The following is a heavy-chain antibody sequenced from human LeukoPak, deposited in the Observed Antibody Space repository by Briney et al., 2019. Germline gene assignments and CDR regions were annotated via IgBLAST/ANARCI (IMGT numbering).Heavy chain of an antibody. CDR1: GGSVSSGSYY. J-gene: IGHJ3*02. Sequence: PSEGLSLTCTVSGGSVSSGSYYWSWIRQPPGNGLEWIGYIYYSGSTNYNPSLKSRVTISVDTSKNQFSLKLSSVTAADTAVYYCAREIGGYYDYVWGSYLVVDAFDNWGQGTMVTVSS. CDR3: AREIGGYYDYVWGSYLVVDAFDN. CDR2: IYYSGST. V-gene: IGHV4-61*01. D-gene: IGHD3-16*02.